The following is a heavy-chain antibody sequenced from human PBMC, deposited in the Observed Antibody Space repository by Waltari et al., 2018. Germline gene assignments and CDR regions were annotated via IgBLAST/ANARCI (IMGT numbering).Heavy chain of an antibody. CDR3: ARAGGLASSGYSPRPPFYYFDY. J-gene: IGHJ4*02. CDR1: GGSFRGYY. D-gene: IGHD3-22*01. Sequence: QVQLQQWGAGLLKPSETLSLTCAVYGGSFRGYYWSWIRQPPGKGLEWIGEINHSGSTNYNPSLKSRVTISVDTSKNQFSLKLSSVTAADTAVYYCARAGGLASSGYSPRPPFYYFDYWGQGTLVTVSS. V-gene: IGHV4-34*01. CDR2: INHSGST.